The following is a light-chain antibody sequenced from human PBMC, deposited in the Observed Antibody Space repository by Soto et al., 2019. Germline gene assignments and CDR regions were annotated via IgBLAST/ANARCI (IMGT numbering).Light chain of an antibody. CDR1: NIGSKS. CDR3: QVWDSSSDHVV. Sequence: SYELTQPPSVSVAPGKTDRITCGGNNIGSKSVHSYQQKPGQAPVLVIYYDSDRPSGIPERFSGSNSGNTATLTISRVEAGDQADYYCQVWDSSSDHVVFGGGTKLTVL. J-gene: IGLJ2*01. CDR2: YDS. V-gene: IGLV3-21*04.